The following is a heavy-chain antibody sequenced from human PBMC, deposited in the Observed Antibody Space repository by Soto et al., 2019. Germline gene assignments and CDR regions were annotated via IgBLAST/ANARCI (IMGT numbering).Heavy chain of an antibody. D-gene: IGHD1-1*01. CDR2: ISGSGIST. CDR1: GFTLSSYA. CDR3: AKASTGYLAPYGMDV. V-gene: IGHV3-23*01. J-gene: IGHJ6*02. Sequence: PVGSLRLSCAASGFTLSSYAMGWVRQAPGKGLEWVSAISGSGISTYYADSVKGRFTVSRDNSKNTLYLQMNSLRAEDTAVYYCAKASTGYLAPYGMDVWGQGTTVTVSS.